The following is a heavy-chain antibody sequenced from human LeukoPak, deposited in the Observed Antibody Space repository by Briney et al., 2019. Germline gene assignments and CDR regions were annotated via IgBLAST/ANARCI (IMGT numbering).Heavy chain of an antibody. Sequence: PGGSLRLSCAASGFTFSSYWMSWVRQAPGKGLEWVANIKQDGSEKYYVDSVKGRFAISRDNAKNSLYLQMNSLRAEDTAVYYCARESPEPTYSSSWYWGNYYYYYMDVWGKGTTVTVSS. CDR1: GFTFSSYW. D-gene: IGHD6-13*01. J-gene: IGHJ6*03. V-gene: IGHV3-7*01. CDR3: ARESPEPTYSSSWYWGNYYYYYMDV. CDR2: IKQDGSEK.